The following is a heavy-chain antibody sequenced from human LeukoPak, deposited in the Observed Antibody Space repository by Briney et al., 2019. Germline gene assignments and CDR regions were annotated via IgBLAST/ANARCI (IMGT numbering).Heavy chain of an antibody. CDR3: ARGGARLYGMDV. CDR1: GGFVSSNY. D-gene: IGHD4/OR15-4a*01. Sequence: SETLSLTYTVSGGFVSSNYWSWIRQPPGKGLEWIGYIYYSGSTNYNPSLKSRVTISEDTSKNQFSLKLTSVTAADTAVYYCARGGARLYGMDVWGQGTTVTVSS. J-gene: IGHJ6*02. CDR2: IYYSGST. V-gene: IGHV4-59*02.